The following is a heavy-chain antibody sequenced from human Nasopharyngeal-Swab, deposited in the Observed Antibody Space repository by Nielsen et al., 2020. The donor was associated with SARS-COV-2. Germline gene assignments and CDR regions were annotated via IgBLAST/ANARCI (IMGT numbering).Heavy chain of an antibody. Sequence: GESLKSSCAASGFTFSSYGMHWVRQAPGKGLEWVAVISYDGSNKYYADSVKGRFTISRDNSKNTLYLQMNSLRAEDTAVYYCAKELGPYGDYVFHAFDIWGQGTMVTVSS. D-gene: IGHD4-17*01. CDR2: ISYDGSNK. V-gene: IGHV3-30*18. CDR1: GFTFSSYG. CDR3: AKELGPYGDYVFHAFDI. J-gene: IGHJ3*02.